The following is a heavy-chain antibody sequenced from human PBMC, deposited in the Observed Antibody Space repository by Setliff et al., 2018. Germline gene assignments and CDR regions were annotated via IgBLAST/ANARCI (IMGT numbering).Heavy chain of an antibody. CDR1: GGSFSGYY. Sequence: SETLSLTCAVYGGSFSGYYWTWIRQPAGKRLEWIGRVYNSGTTYNAFFASRVTMSIDTSKNQFSLNLNSVTAADTALYYCAKESLAINTRWFDPWGQGILVTVSS. CDR2: VYNSGT. CDR3: AKESLAINTRWFDP. D-gene: IGHD3-3*02. V-gene: IGHV4-4*07. J-gene: IGHJ5*02.